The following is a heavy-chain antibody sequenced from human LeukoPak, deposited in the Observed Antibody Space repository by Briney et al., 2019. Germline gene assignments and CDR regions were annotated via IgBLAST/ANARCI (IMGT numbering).Heavy chain of an antibody. D-gene: IGHD2-2*01. CDR2: ISGSGGST. CDR1: GFTFSSYA. Sequence: PGGSLRLSCAASGFTFSSYAMSWVRQAPGKGLEWVSAISGSGGSTYYADSVKGRFTISRDNSKNTLYLQMNSLRAEDTAVYYCARELRYCSSTSCRSFDYWGQGTLVTVSS. V-gene: IGHV3-23*01. J-gene: IGHJ4*02. CDR3: ARELRYCSSTSCRSFDY.